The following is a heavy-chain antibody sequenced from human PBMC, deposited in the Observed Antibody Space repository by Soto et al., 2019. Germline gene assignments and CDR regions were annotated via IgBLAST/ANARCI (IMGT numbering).Heavy chain of an antibody. CDR1: GGTFSSYS. CDR3: AIEYSSSPPYYPIGY. V-gene: IGHV1-69*13. Sequence: GASVKVSCKASGGTFSSYSISWVRQAPGQGLEWMGGIIPIFGTANYAQKFQGRVTITAGESTSTAYMELSSLRSEDTAVYYCAIEYSSSPPYYPIGYWGQGTLVTVSS. D-gene: IGHD6-6*01. J-gene: IGHJ4*02. CDR2: IIPIFGTA.